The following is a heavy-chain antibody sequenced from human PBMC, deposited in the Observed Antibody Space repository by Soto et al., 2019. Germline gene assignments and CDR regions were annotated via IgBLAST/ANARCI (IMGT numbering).Heavy chain of an antibody. CDR1: GDSISSSTYY. J-gene: IGHJ4*02. CDR3: ARPYSSSSSMFEY. Sequence: SETLSLTCTVSGDSISSSTYYWGWIRQPPGKGVECIGCIYHTGTTYYNPSPKSRVTISVDTSKNQFYLKLSSVTAADTAVYYCARPYSSSSSMFEYWGQGTLVTASS. CDR2: IYHTGTT. V-gene: IGHV4-39*01. D-gene: IGHD6-6*01.